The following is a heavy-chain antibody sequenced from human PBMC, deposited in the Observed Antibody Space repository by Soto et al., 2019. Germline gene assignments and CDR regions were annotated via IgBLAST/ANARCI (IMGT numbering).Heavy chain of an antibody. J-gene: IGHJ4*02. Sequence: QVQLQESGPGLVKPSETLSLTCTVSGGSINSYYWSWIRQSPEKGLEWIGYIYGSGSTNYNPSLKSRVTISVDTSKTHFSLSLTSVTAADTAVYYCAAAPRYWGQGPLVTVSS. V-gene: IGHV4-59*01. CDR3: AAAPRY. D-gene: IGHD2-15*01. CDR2: IYGSGST. CDR1: GGSINSYY.